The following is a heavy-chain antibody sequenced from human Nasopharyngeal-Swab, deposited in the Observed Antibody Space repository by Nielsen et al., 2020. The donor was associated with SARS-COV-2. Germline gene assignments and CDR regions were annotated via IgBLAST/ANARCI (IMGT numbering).Heavy chain of an antibody. CDR2: FDPEDGET. D-gene: IGHD2-8*01. Sequence: ASVKVSCKVSGYTLIELSMHWVRQAPGKGLEWMGGFDPEDGETVYAQKFQGRVTMTEDTSTDTAYLELSSRRSEDTAVYYCATRYAILVLDGIDYWGQGTLVTVSS. V-gene: IGHV1-24*01. J-gene: IGHJ4*02. CDR1: GYTLIELS. CDR3: ATRYAILVLDGIDY.